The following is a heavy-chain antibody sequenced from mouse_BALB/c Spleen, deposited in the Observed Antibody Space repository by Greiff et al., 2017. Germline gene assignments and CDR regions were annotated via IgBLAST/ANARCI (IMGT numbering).Heavy chain of an antibody. J-gene: IGHJ2*01. Sequence: EVKLMESGAELVKPGASVKLSCTASGFNIKDTYMHWVKQRPEQGLEWIGRIDPANGNTKYDPKFQGKATITADTSSNTAYLQLSSLTSEDTAVYYCAGSSYYFDYWGQGTTLTVSS. CDR2: IDPANGNT. CDR3: AGSSYYFDY. V-gene: IGHV14-3*02. D-gene: IGHD1-1*01. CDR1: GFNIKDTY.